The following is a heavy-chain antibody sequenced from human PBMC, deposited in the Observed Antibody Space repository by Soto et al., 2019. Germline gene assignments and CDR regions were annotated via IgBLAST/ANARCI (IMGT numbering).Heavy chain of an antibody. D-gene: IGHD6-19*01. CDR2: INGDGSEV. CDR1: GFSFSSHW. CDR3: ARDSSDWSRDY. V-gene: IGHV3-7*01. J-gene: IGHJ4*02. Sequence: GGSLRLSCTAPGFSFSSHWMTWVRQAPGKGLVWVANINGDGSEVYYVDSVKGRFTVSRDNTKNSVYLQMNNLGVEDTAVYYCARDSSDWSRDYWGQGTLVTVSS.